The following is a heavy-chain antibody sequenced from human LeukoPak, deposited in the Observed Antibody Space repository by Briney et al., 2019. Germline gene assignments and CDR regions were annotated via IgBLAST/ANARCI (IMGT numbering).Heavy chain of an antibody. CDR3: ARDFIGRYWYFDL. CDR2: IYYSGST. J-gene: IGHJ2*01. Sequence: SETLSLTCAVYGGSFSGYYWSWIRQPPGKGLEWIGNIYYSGSTNYNPSLKSRVTISVDTSKNQFSLKLSSVTAADTAVYYCARDFIGRYWYFDLWGRGTLVTVSS. V-gene: IGHV4-59*01. CDR1: GGSFSGYY. D-gene: IGHD3-16*02.